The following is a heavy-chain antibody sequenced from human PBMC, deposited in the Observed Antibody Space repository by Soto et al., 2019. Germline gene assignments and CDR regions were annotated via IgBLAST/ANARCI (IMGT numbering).Heavy chain of an antibody. CDR2: ISWNSGTI. Sequence: EVQLVESGGGLVQPGRSLRLSCAASGFTFDDYAMHWFRQFPGKGLEWVSGISWNSGTIGYANSVRGRFTISRDNAKNSLYLLMNSLRADDTALYYCAKSGSLTIFGVVTTDYSFDFWGQGTMVTVSS. CDR1: GFTFDDYA. CDR3: AKSGSLTIFGVVTTDYSFDF. J-gene: IGHJ3*01. V-gene: IGHV3-9*01. D-gene: IGHD3-3*01.